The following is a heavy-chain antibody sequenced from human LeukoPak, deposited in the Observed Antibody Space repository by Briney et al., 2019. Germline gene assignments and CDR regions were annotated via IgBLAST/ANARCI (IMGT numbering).Heavy chain of an antibody. CDR3: ARDLSSSEGFDAFDI. D-gene: IGHD6-6*01. CDR2: ISSSSSTI. V-gene: IGHV3-11*04. CDR1: GFTFSDYY. J-gene: IGHJ3*02. Sequence: PGGSLRLSCAASGFTFSDYYMSWFRQAPGKGLEWVSYISSSSSTIYYADSVKGRFTISRDNAKNSLDLQMNSLRAEDTAVYYCARDLSSSEGFDAFDIWGQGTMVTVSS.